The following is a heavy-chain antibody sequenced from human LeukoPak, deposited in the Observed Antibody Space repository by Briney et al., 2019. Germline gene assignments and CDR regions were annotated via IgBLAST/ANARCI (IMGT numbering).Heavy chain of an antibody. CDR1: GFTFSSYG. V-gene: IGHV3-30*02. Sequence: PGGSLRLSCAASGFTFSSYGMHWVRQAPGKGLEWVAFIRYDGSNKYYADSVKGRFTISRDNSKNTLYLQMNSLRAEDTAVYYCAKRGYCSSTSCYTSDYWGQGTLVTVSS. CDR2: IRYDGSNK. CDR3: AKRGYCSSTSCYTSDY. D-gene: IGHD2-2*02. J-gene: IGHJ4*02.